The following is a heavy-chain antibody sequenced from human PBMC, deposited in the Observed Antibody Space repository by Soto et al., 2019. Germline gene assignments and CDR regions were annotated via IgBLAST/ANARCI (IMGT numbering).Heavy chain of an antibody. D-gene: IGHD3-9*01. J-gene: IGHJ6*03. CDR1: GFSFSSSV. V-gene: IGHV3-23*01. CDR2: ISGSGSST. CDR3: ARADLYYYILDAYPPDIYTIDL. Sequence: GGSLRLSCAAPGFSFSSSVMSCARLGPEKRPEWVSAISGSGSSTYYADSVKGRFTISRDNSKNTLYLQINSQRAEDTAVYYCARADLYYYILDAYPPDIYTIDLWGKVPTFTV.